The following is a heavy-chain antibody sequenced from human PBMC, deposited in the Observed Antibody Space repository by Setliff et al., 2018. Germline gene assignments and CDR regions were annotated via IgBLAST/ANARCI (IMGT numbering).Heavy chain of an antibody. D-gene: IGHD3-10*01. V-gene: IGHV4-34*12. CDR2: IMPGRDT. Sequence: SETLSLTCAVYGDSLSGYYWSWIRQSPKKGLEWIGEIMPGRDTLYSPSLESRLTISIDTSKSQFSLNLASVTAADTAVYYCAGHATYYYGSGNLPFDSWGQGTLVTVSS. CDR3: AGHATYYYGSGNLPFDS. J-gene: IGHJ4*02. CDR1: GDSLSGYY.